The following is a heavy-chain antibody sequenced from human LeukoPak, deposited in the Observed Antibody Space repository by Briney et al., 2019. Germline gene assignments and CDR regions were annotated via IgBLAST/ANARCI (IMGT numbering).Heavy chain of an antibody. CDR1: GFTFSSYG. Sequence: PGGSLRLSCAASGFTFSSYGMHWVRQAPGKGLEWVAVIWYDGSNKYYADSVKGRFTISRDNSKNTLYLQMNSLRAEDTAVYYCAKDRYDSSGLYGDYFDYWGQGTLVTVSS. D-gene: IGHD6-19*01. CDR3: AKDRYDSSGLYGDYFDY. CDR2: IWYDGSNK. V-gene: IGHV3-33*06. J-gene: IGHJ4*02.